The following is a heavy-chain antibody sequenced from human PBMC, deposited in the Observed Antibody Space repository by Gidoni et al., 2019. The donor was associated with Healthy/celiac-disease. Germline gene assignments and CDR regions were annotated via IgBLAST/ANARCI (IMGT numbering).Heavy chain of an antibody. V-gene: IGHV1-2*02. CDR2: INPNSGGT. D-gene: IGHD6-13*01. CDR1: GYTSTGYY. J-gene: IGHJ6*02. CDR3: AREGAAAGRNYYGMDV. Sequence: QVQLVQSGAEVKKPGASVKVSCKASGYTSTGYYMHWVRQAPGQGLEWMGWINPNSGGTNYAQKFQGRVTMTRDTSISTAYMELSRLRSDDTAVYYCAREGAAAGRNYYGMDVWGQGTTVTVSS.